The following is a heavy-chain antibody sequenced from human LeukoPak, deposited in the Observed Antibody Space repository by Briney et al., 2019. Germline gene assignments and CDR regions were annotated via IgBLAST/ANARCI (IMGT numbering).Heavy chain of an antibody. J-gene: IGHJ6*02. CDR1: GFTFSSYW. V-gene: IGHV3-7*01. D-gene: IGHD3-3*01. CDR2: IKQDGSEK. Sequence: PGRSLRLSCAASGFTFSSYWMSWVRQAPGKGLEWVANIKQDGSEKYYVDSVKGRFTISRDNAKNSLYLQMNSLRAEDTAVYYCARERFLEWLPYGMDVWGQGTTVTVSS. CDR3: ARERFLEWLPYGMDV.